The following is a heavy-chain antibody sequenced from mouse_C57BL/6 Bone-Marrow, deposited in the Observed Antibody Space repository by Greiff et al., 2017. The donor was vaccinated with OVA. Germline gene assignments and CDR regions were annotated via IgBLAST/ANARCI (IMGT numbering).Heavy chain of an antibody. V-gene: IGHV5-17*01. CDR1: GFTFSDYG. J-gene: IGHJ2*01. D-gene: IGHD1-1*01. CDR3: ATTVGADY. CDR2: ISSGSSTL. Sequence: DVMLVESGGGLVKPGGSLKLSCAASGFTFSDYGMHWVRQAPEKGLEWVAYISSGSSTLYYADSVKGRFTISRDNAKNTLFLQMTRLRAEDTAMYYCATTVGADYWGQGTTLTVSS.